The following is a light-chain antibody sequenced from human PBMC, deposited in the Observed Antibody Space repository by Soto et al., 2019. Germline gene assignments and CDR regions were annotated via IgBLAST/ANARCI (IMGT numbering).Light chain of an antibody. CDR2: AAS. CDR1: QGISSY. V-gene: IGKV1-9*01. J-gene: IGKJ1*01. CDR3: QQLNSFPWT. Sequence: DIQLTQSPSFLSASVGDRVTITCRASQGISSYLAWYQQKPGKTPKLLIYAASILQSGVPSRFSGSGSGTEFTLTISSLQPEDFATYYCQQLNSFPWTFGQGTRVEIK.